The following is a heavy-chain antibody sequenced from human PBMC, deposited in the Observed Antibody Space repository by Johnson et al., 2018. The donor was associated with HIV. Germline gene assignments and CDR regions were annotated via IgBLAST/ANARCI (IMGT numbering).Heavy chain of an antibody. CDR1: GFTFSSSW. Sequence: QVQLVESGGGLVQPGRSLRLSCAASGFTFSSSWMHWVRQAPGKGLEWVAVISYDGSNKYYADSVKGRFTISRDNSKNTLYLQMNSLRAEDTAVYYCARVTHIQLWANDAFDIWGQGTMVTVSS. D-gene: IGHD5-18*01. CDR3: ARVTHIQLWANDAFDI. J-gene: IGHJ3*02. V-gene: IGHV3-30-3*01. CDR2: ISYDGSNK.